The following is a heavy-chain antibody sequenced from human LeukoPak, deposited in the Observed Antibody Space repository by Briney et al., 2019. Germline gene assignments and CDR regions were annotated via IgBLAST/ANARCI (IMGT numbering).Heavy chain of an antibody. CDR2: IYPGDSDT. Sequence: GESLKISCKGSGYSFTTYWIGWVRQMPGKGLEWMGVIYPGDSDTRYSPSFQGQVTISVDKSISTAYLQWSSLKASDTAMYYCARHFGYCSSTSCYALPIDYWGQGTPVTVSS. CDR1: GYSFTTYW. V-gene: IGHV5-51*01. D-gene: IGHD2-2*03. J-gene: IGHJ4*02. CDR3: ARHFGYCSSTSCYALPIDY.